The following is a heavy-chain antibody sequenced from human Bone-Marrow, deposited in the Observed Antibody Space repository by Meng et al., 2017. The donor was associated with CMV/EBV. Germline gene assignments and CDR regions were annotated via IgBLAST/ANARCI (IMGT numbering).Heavy chain of an antibody. CDR3: ARDLSEVLASDI. CDR1: GFTFSSYS. CDR2: ISSSSSYI. V-gene: IGHV3-21*06. D-gene: IGHD4/OR15-4a*01. Sequence: GGSLRLSCAASGFTFSSYSMSWVRQAPGKGLEWVSSISSSSSYIYYADSVKGRFTISRDNAKNSLYLQMNSLRAEDTAVYYCARDLSEVLASDIWGQGKMVNV. J-gene: IGHJ3*02.